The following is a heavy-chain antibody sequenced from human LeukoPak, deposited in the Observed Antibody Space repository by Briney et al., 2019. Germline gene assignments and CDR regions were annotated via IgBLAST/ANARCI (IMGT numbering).Heavy chain of an antibody. CDR3: ARTTYYYDSSGYYLLDY. CDR1: GYTFTGYY. Sequence: GASVKVSCKASGYTFTGYYMHWVRQAPGQGLEWMGWINPNSGGTNYAQKFRGRVTTTRDTSISTAYMELSRLRSDDTAVYYRARTTYYYDSSGYYLLDYWGQGTLVTVSS. J-gene: IGHJ4*02. V-gene: IGHV1-2*02. D-gene: IGHD3-22*01. CDR2: INPNSGGT.